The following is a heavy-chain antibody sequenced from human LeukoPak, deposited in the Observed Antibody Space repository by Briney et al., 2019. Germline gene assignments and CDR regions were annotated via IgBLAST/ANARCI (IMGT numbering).Heavy chain of an antibody. J-gene: IGHJ4*02. CDR2: IVVGSGNT. CDR1: GYTFTSYG. CDR3: AARLYYDSSGYRA. D-gene: IGHD3-22*01. V-gene: IGHV1-58*02. Sequence: SVKVSCKASGYTFTSYGISLVRQAPGQGLEWIGWIVVGSGNTNYAQKFQERVTITRDMSTSTAYMELSSLRSEDTAVYYCAARLYYDSSGYRAWGQGTLVTVSS.